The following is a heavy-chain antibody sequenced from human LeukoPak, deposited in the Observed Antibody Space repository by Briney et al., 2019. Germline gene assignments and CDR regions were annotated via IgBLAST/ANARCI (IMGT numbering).Heavy chain of an antibody. CDR2: ISGSGDST. D-gene: IGHD6-13*01. V-gene: IGHV3-23*01. Sequence: PGGSLRLSCAASGFTFSSYFMSWVRQAPGRGLEWVSAISGSGDSTYYADSVKGRFAISRDNSKNTVYLQINSLRVEDTAVYYCSEGPSSSSGRLDYWGQGTLVTVSS. CDR1: GFTFSSYF. CDR3: SEGPSSSSGRLDY. J-gene: IGHJ4*02.